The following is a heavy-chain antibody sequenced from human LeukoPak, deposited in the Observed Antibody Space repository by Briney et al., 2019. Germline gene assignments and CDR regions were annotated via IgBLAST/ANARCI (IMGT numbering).Heavy chain of an antibody. CDR2: IIPIFGTA. Sequence: GASVKVSCKASGGTFSSYAISWVGQAPGQGLEWMGGIIPIFGTANYAQKFQGRVTITADESTSTAYMELSSLRSEDTAVYYCARVPLDIVVVPAARGSPPANYYYYGMDVWGQGTTVTVSS. CDR1: GGTFSSYA. V-gene: IGHV1-69*13. J-gene: IGHJ6*02. D-gene: IGHD2-2*01. CDR3: ARVPLDIVVVPAARGSPPANYYYYGMDV.